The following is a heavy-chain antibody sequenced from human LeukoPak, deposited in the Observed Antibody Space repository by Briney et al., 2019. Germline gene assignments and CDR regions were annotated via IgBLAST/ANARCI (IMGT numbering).Heavy chain of an antibody. CDR3: ARAMALRRDLVAYFDY. J-gene: IGHJ4*02. CDR1: GFTVSSYY. V-gene: IGHV3-53*04. CDR2: IYSGGST. D-gene: IGHD5-12*01. Sequence: GGSLRLSCAASGFTVSSYYMSWVRQAPGKGLEWVSVIYSGGSTYYADSVKGRFTISRHNSKNTLYLQMNSLRGEDTAVYYCARAMALRRDLVAYFDYWGQGTLVTVSS.